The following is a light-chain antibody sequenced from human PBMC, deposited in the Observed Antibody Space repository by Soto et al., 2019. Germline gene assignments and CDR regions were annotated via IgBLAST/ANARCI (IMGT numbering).Light chain of an antibody. CDR1: QSINTY. CDR2: ATY. CDR3: QQYDSFPRT. V-gene: IGKV1-16*02. Sequence: DIQMTQSPSSLSASVGDRVTITCRASQSINTYLAWFQQKPGRAPKSLIYATYRLQSGVPSKFSGSGSGTDYNLTISSLQPEDIATYYCQQYDSFPRTFGQGTKVEIK. J-gene: IGKJ1*01.